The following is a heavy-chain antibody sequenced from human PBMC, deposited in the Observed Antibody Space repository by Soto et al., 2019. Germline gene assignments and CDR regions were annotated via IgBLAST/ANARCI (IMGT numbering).Heavy chain of an antibody. D-gene: IGHD6-19*01. CDR3: AKSSGWYVNNWLDP. Sequence: SGGSLRLSCVPSGFTFGSYAMSWVRQAPGKGLEWVSSITGSGGATYHADSVKGRFTISRDNAKNTLYLQMNSLRAEDTAIYYCAKSSGWYVNNWLDPWGQGTLVTVSS. CDR1: GFTFGSYA. CDR2: ITGSGGAT. J-gene: IGHJ5*02. V-gene: IGHV3-23*01.